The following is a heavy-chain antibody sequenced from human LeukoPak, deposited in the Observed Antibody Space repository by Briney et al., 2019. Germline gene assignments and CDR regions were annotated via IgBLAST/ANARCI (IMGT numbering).Heavy chain of an antibody. CDR2: ISYDGSNK. J-gene: IGHJ4*02. D-gene: IGHD5-18*01. CDR1: GFTFSSYG. V-gene: IGHV3-30*18. CDR3: AKDPRFRGYSYGYVDY. Sequence: PGRSLRLSCAASGFTFSSYGMHWVRQAPGKGLEWVAVISYDGSNKYYADSVKGRFTISRDNSKNTLYLQMNSLRAEDTAVYYCAKDPRFRGYSYGYVDYWGQGTLVTVSS.